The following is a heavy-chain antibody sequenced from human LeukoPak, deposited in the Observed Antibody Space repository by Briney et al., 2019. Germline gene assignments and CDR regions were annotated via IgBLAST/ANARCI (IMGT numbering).Heavy chain of an antibody. CDR1: GGSISSYY. J-gene: IGHJ4*02. CDR3: ARGGTTTKYDY. CDR2: IYYSGST. Sequence: SETLSLTCTVSGGSISSYYWSWIRQPPGKGLEWIGYIYYSGSTNYNPSLKSRVTISVDTSKNQFSLKLSSVTAADTAVYYCARGGTTTKYDYWGQGTLVAVSS. D-gene: IGHD4-17*01. V-gene: IGHV4-59*01.